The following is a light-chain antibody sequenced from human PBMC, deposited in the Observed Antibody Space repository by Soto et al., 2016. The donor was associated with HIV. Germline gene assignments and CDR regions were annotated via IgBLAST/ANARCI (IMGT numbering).Light chain of an antibody. CDR3: QVWDSSSDHVV. CDR2: DDS. Sequence: SYELTQPPSVSVAPGKTARITCGGNNIGSNSVHWYQQKTGQAPVLVVYDDSDRPSGIPERFSGSNSGNTATLTISRVAAGDEADYYCQVWDSSSDHVVFGGGTKLT. J-gene: IGLJ2*01. V-gene: IGLV3-21*03. CDR1: NIGSNS.